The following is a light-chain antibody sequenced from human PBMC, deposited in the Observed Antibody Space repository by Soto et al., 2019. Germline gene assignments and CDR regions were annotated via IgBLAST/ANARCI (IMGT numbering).Light chain of an antibody. Sequence: GLTLSPGALSLSTGERATLSCRASHSVTSNYLAWYQQKPGQAPRPLIYGASTRAPGFPARFSGSGSGTDFTLTISILEPEDGAGFNCHHCDSPPSTFGQGTKV. CDR1: HSVTSNY. J-gene: IGKJ1*01. CDR2: GAS. V-gene: IGKV3-20*01. CDR3: HHCDSPPST.